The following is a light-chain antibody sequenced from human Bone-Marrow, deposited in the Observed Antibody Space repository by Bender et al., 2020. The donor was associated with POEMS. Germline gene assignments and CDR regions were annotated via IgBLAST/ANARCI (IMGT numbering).Light chain of an antibody. CDR1: NSNIGSSS. Sequence: QSVLTQPPSASATPGQTVAISCSGSNSNIGSSSVYWYQQLPGTAPKLLIYINNKRPSGVPDRFTGSKSGASASLAISGLRSEDEADYYCAAWDDSLSAVVLGGGTKLTVL. CDR2: INN. CDR3: AAWDDSLSAVV. J-gene: IGLJ2*01. V-gene: IGLV1-47*02.